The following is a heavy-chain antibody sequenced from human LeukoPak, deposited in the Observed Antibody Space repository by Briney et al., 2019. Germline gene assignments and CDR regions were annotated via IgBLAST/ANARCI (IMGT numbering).Heavy chain of an antibody. Sequence: GGSLRLSCAASGFTFSSYGMHWVHQAPGKGLEWVAFIWYDGSNKYYADSVKGRFTISRDNSKNTLYLQMNSLRAEDTAVYYCAKEGGIAAAALPYYFDYWGQGTLVTVSS. D-gene: IGHD6-13*01. CDR1: GFTFSSYG. CDR2: IWYDGSNK. J-gene: IGHJ4*02. CDR3: AKEGGIAAAALPYYFDY. V-gene: IGHV3-30*02.